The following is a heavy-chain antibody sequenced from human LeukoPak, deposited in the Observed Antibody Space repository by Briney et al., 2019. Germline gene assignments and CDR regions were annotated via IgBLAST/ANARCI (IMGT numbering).Heavy chain of an antibody. V-gene: IGHV3-7*01. CDR2: IKQDGSET. Sequence: PGGSLRLSCAASGFTLSNYWMSWVRRAPGKGLEWVANIKQDGSETYYVDSVRGRFTISRDNAKNSLYLQMNSLGAEDTAVYYCARDFWGAYRVDYFDYWGQGTLVTVSS. D-gene: IGHD3-3*01. CDR3: ARDFWGAYRVDYFDY. J-gene: IGHJ4*02. CDR1: GFTLSNYW.